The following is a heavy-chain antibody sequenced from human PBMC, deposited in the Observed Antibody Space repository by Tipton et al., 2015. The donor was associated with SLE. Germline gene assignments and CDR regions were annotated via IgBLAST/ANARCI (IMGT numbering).Heavy chain of an antibody. Sequence: SLRLSCAASGFTFSSYWMSWVRQAPGKGLEWGANIKQDGSEKYYVDSVKGRITISRDNANNSLYLQMNSLRAEDTAVYYCAKERFGAFEIWGQGTMVTVSS. D-gene: IGHD3-16*01. J-gene: IGHJ3*02. CDR3: AKERFGAFEI. CDR2: IKQDGSEK. V-gene: IGHV3-7*01. CDR1: GFTFSSYW.